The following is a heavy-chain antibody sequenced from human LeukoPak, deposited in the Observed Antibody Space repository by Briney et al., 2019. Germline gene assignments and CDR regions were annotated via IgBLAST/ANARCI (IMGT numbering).Heavy chain of an antibody. CDR1: GFTFSSYA. Sequence: GVSLRLSCAASGFTFSSYAMSWVRQAPGKGLEWVSAISGSGGSTYYADSVKGRFTISRDNSKNTLYLQMNSLRAEDTAVYYCAKDPGDSSGYFRVFDYWGQGTLVTVSS. CDR3: AKDPGDSSGYFRVFDY. CDR2: ISGSGGST. J-gene: IGHJ4*02. V-gene: IGHV3-23*01. D-gene: IGHD3-22*01.